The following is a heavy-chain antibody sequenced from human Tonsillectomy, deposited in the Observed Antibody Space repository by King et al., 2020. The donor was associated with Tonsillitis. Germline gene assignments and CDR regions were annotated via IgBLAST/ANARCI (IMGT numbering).Heavy chain of an antibody. CDR3: ARSRITIFGVVITDAFDI. CDR2: ISGSGGVS. J-gene: IGHJ3*02. D-gene: IGHD3-3*01. Sequence: EVQLVESVGGLGQPGGSLRLSCAASRFAFSSYAMSWVRQAPGKGLEWVSTISGSGGVSYYADSVKGRFTFSRDNSKNTLYLQMNSLRAEDTAVYYCARSRITIFGVVITDAFDIWGQGTMVTVSS. V-gene: IGHV3-23*04. CDR1: RFAFSSYA.